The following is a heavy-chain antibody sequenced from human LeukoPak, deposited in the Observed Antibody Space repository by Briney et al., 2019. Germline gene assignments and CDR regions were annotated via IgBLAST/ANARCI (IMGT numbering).Heavy chain of an antibody. D-gene: IGHD3-10*01. CDR1: GVSFSGYY. CDR3: ARVPPPGATAYGAVDS. V-gene: IGHV4-34*01. J-gene: IGHJ5*01. CDR2: IDHSGST. Sequence: SETLSLTCAVYGVSFSGYYWSWIRQPPGKGLEWIGEIDHSGSTNYNPSLKSRFTMSVDTSKNQFSLKLTSVTAADTAVYYCARVPPPGATAYGAVDSWGQGTLVTVSS.